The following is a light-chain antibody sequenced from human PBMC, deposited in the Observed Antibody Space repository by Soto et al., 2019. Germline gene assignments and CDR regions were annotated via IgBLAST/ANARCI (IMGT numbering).Light chain of an antibody. CDR2: KAS. CDR1: QTISSW. J-gene: IGKJ2*01. V-gene: IGKV1-5*03. Sequence: DIQMTQSPSTLSASVGDTVTITCRASQTISSWLAWYQQKPGKAPKLLIYKASSLESGVPSRCSGSGSGTEFTLTISSLQPDDFATYYCQQYNDYFYTFGQGTKLEIK. CDR3: QQYNDYFYT.